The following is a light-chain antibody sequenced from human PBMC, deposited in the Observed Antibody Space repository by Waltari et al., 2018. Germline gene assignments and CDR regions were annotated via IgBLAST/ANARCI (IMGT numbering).Light chain of an antibody. J-gene: IGKJ1*01. Sequence: DIVMTQTPVSLSVTPGQSASISCKSSQSLVYTDGKTYFYWYLQKPCQPPQLLIYDISKRFSGVPDRFTGSGSGTDFTLKISRVEAEDVGVYYCMHTKQFPWTFGQGTKVEIK. V-gene: IGKV2D-29*01. CDR1: QSLVYTDGKTY. CDR3: MHTKQFPWT. CDR2: DIS.